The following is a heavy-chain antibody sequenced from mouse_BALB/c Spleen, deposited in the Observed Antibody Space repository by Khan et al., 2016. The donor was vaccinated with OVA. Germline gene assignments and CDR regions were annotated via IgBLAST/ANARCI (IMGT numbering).Heavy chain of an antibody. D-gene: IGHD2-4*01. V-gene: IGHV5-9-3*01. CDR3: TNQPRYDYGAMDD. CDR1: GFTFSNYV. CDR2: ISSGGSST. Sequence: EVQLQESGGVLVKPGGSLKLSRAASGFTFSNYVMSWVRQTPEKRLEWVATISSGGSSTYYPDSVKGRITISRDNATNTLYLHVSSLRSEDTAIYDWTNQPRYDYGAMDDWGQGTSVTVSS. J-gene: IGHJ4*01.